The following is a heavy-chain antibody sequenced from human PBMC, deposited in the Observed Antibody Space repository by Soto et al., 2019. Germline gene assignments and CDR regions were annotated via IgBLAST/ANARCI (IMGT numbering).Heavy chain of an antibody. CDR3: ARAPPGPSPRWVL. J-gene: IGHJ6*02. D-gene: IGHD3-10*01. CDR2: IYPTGTT. Sequence: TLSLTCTVSGSSISGGGYSWSWIRQSPEKGLEWIGCIYPTGTTYYHPSPKSRVTISVDTSRNQFSLNLTSVTAADTAVYYCARAPPGPSPRWVLWGQGTTVTVSS. CDR1: GSSISGGGYS. V-gene: IGHV4-30-2*06.